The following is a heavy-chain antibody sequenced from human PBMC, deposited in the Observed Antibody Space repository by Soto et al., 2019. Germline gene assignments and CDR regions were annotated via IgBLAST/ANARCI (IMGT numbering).Heavy chain of an antibody. CDR2: TYYKSKWNN. Sequence: SHTLSLTCAISVDSVSSNSAAWNSIRQSPSRGLEWLGRTYYKSKWNNDYALSVKSRITINPDTSKNQFSLHLYSVTPEDSAVYYCTGITWFRGIDVWGQGTPVTSP. J-gene: IGHJ6*02. V-gene: IGHV6-1*01. CDR3: TGITWFRGIDV. D-gene: IGHD3-10*01. CDR1: VDSVSSNSAA.